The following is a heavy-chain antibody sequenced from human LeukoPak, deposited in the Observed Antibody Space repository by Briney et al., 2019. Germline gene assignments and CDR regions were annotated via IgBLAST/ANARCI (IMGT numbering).Heavy chain of an antibody. Sequence: SETLSLTCTVSGGSIYSGAYYWSWIRQHPGKGLEWIGYIYYSGSTYYNPSLKSRVTISVDTSKNQFCLKLSSVTAADTAVYYCARTLGSGYHLYYFDSWGQGTLVTVSS. J-gene: IGHJ4*02. D-gene: IGHD3-22*01. CDR3: ARTLGSGYHLYYFDS. CDR2: IYYSGST. CDR1: GGSIYSGAYY. V-gene: IGHV4-31*03.